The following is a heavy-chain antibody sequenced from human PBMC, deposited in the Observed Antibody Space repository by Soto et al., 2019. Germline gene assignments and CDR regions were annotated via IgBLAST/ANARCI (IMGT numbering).Heavy chain of an antibody. CDR3: ARAPLGYCSSTSCYAAYYYYGMDV. CDR2: IIPIFGTA. CDR1: GGTFSSYA. D-gene: IGHD2-2*01. Sequence: QVQLVQSGAEVKKPGSSVKVSCKASGGTFSSYAISWVRQAPGQGLEWMGGIIPIFGTANYAQKFQGRATITADESTSTAYMELSSLRSEDTAMYYCARAPLGYCSSTSCYAAYYYYGMDVWGQGTTVTVSS. J-gene: IGHJ6*02. V-gene: IGHV1-69*01.